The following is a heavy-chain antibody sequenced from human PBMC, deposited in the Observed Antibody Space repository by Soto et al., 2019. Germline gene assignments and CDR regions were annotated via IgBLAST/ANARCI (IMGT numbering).Heavy chain of an antibody. D-gene: IGHD3-22*01. CDR1: GFTLSSYW. CDR2: IKQDGSEK. CDR3: ARDIKSQRLYYYDSSGYSGGFVY. V-gene: IGHV3-7*03. J-gene: IGHJ4*02. Sequence: GGSLRLSCAASGFTLSSYWMSWVRQAPGKGLEWVANIKQDGSEKYYVDSVKGRFTISRDNAKNSLYLQMNSLRAEDTAVYYCARDIKSQRLYYYDSSGYSGGFVYWGQGTLVTVSS.